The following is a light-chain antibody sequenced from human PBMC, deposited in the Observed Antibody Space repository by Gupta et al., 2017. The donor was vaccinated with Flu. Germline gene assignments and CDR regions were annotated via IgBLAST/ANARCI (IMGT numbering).Light chain of an antibody. Sequence: QSALTQPRPVSGLPGQSVTISCTGTRSDVGNYNHVSWYHQHPAKAPKFIIYDVTKRPSGVPDRFSGSKSGNTASLTISGLQAEDEADYYCYSYEGSNTPVIFGGGTKLTVL. CDR1: RSDVGNYNH. CDR3: YSYEGSNTPVI. V-gene: IGLV2-11*01. J-gene: IGLJ2*01. CDR2: DVT.